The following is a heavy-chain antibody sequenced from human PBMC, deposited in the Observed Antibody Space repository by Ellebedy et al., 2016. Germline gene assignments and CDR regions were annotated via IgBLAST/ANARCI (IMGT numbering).Heavy chain of an antibody. D-gene: IGHD5-24*01. J-gene: IGHJ4*02. CDR2: IYYSGST. V-gene: IGHV4-61*01. CDR3: ARARSAAGNNFFDY. CDR1: GGSVSSGSYY. Sequence: SETLSLXCTVSGGSVSSGSYYWSWIRQPPGKGLEWIGYIYYSGSTNYNPSLKSRVTISVDTSKNQFSLKLSSVTAADTAVYYCARARSAAGNNFFDYWGQGTLVTVSS.